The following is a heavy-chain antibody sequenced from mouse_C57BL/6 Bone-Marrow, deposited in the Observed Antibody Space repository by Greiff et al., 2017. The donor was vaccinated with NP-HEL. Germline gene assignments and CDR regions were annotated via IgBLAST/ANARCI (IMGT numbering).Heavy chain of an antibody. V-gene: IGHV2-2*01. Sequence: VQLQQSGPGLVQPSQSLSITCTVSGFSLTSYGVHWVRQSPGKGLEWLGVIWSGGSTDYNAAFISRLSISKDNSKSQVFFKMNSLQADDTAIYYCARGGDDYGPFAYWGQGTLVTVSA. CDR3: ARGGDDYGPFAY. CDR2: IWSGGST. CDR1: GFSLTSYG. J-gene: IGHJ3*01. D-gene: IGHD2-4*01.